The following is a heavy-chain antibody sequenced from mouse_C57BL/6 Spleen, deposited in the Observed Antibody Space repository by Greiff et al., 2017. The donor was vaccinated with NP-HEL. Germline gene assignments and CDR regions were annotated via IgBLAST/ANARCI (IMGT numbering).Heavy chain of an antibody. V-gene: IGHV5-17*01. CDR1: GFTFSDYG. CDR3: ARMGYSNYRFPYFDY. J-gene: IGHJ2*01. D-gene: IGHD2-5*01. CDR2: ISSGSSTI. Sequence: EVQGVESGGGLVKPGGSLKLSCAASGFTFSDYGMHWVRQAPEKGLEWVAYISSGSSTIYYADTVKGRFTISRDNAKNTLFLQMTSLRSEDTAMYYCARMGYSNYRFPYFDYWGQGTTLTVSS.